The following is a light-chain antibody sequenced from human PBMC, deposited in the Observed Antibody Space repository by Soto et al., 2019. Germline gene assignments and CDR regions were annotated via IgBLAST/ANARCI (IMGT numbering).Light chain of an antibody. CDR2: ATS. J-gene: IGKJ1*01. V-gene: IGKV3D-15*01. CDR3: QQYGSSGT. Sequence: IVMTQSPATLSVSPGEPATLSCRASQSIGTNLAWYQQKPGQPPRLLIYATSTRVTGVPVRFSGGGSGTDFTLTISSLQSEDFAVYYCQQYGSSGTFGQGTKVEIK. CDR1: QSIGTN.